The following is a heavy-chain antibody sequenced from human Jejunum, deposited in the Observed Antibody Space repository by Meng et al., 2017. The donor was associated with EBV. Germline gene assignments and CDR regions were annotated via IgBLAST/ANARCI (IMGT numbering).Heavy chain of an antibody. J-gene: IGHJ5*02. CDR1: GVSISSSDAY. CDR3: ARSVSSGYSTWLDP. D-gene: IGHD3-22*01. CDR2: IYYRGST. Sequence: LHPQDAGPGLVKPSETLSLSCTVSGVSISSSDAYWGWIRQPPGKGLEWIGNIYYRGSTYYNPSLKSRVTISVDTSKNQFSLKLSSVTAADTAVYYCARSVSSGYSTWLDPWGQGTLVTVSS. V-gene: IGHV4-39*07.